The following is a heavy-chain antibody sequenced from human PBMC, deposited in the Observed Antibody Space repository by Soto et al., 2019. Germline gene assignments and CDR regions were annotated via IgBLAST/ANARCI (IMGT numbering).Heavy chain of an antibody. D-gene: IGHD2-15*01. J-gene: IGHJ4*02. V-gene: IGHV2-5*02. CDR2: IFWDDDK. Sequence: QITLKESGPTLVKPTQTLTQTCTFSGFSLSTSGVGVGWIRQPPGKALEWLAIIFWDDDKRYSPSLRSMLTLTKHTSKHQVVLTRTNMDPIDSATYYCAHRTYCSGGSCYDYWGQGTLVTVSS. CDR1: GFSLSTSGVG. CDR3: AHRTYCSGGSCYDY.